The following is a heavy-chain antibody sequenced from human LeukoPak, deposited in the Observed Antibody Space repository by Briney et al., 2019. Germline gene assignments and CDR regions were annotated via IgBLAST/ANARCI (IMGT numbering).Heavy chain of an antibody. CDR1: GFTFSSYS. D-gene: IGHD3-10*01. V-gene: IGHV3-48*02. CDR2: ISSSSSTI. J-gene: IGHJ4*02. CDR3: ARGEVLLWFGELRPFDY. Sequence: GGSLRLSCAASGFTFSSYSMNWVRQAPGKGLEWVSYISSSSSTIYYADSVKGRFTISRDNAKNSLYLQMSSLRDEDTAVYYCARGEVLLWFGELRPFDYWGQGTLVTVSS.